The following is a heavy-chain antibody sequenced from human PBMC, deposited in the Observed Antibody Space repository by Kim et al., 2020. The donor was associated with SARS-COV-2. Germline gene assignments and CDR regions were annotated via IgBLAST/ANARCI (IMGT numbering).Heavy chain of an antibody. Sequence: TNYNPSLKSRVTISVDTSKNQFSLKLSSVTAADTAVYYCARVSTGTIWVWGQGTLVTVSS. D-gene: IGHD1-1*01. CDR2: T. J-gene: IGHJ4*02. V-gene: IGHV4-59*01. CDR3: ARVSTGTIWV.